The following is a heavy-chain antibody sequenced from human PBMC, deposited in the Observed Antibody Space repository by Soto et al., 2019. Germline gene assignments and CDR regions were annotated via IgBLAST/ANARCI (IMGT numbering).Heavy chain of an antibody. Sequence: GGSLRLSCAASGFTFSSYAMSWVRQAPGKGLEWVAVICGSGDNKYYTDSVKGRFTISRDNSKNTLYLQMNSLRAEDTAVYYCARDPLWGTAMVLWYFDLWGRGTLVTVSS. J-gene: IGHJ2*01. CDR1: GFTFSSYA. V-gene: IGHV3-23*01. CDR3: ARDPLWGTAMVLWYFDL. CDR2: ICGSGDNK. D-gene: IGHD5-18*01.